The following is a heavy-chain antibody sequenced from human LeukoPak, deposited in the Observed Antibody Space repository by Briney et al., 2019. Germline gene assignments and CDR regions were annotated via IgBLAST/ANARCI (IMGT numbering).Heavy chain of an antibody. CDR1: GGSISSSTYY. V-gene: IGHV4-39*07. CDR3: ARRSSWMRWFDP. D-gene: IGHD6-13*01. CDR2: IYYSGTT. Sequence: PSETLSLTCTVSGGSISSSTYYWAWVRQPPGKGLEWIASIYYSGTTYYNPSLKSRVTISLDTSRNQFSLKLSSVTAADTAVYCCARRSSWMRWFDPWGQGTLVTVSS. J-gene: IGHJ5*02.